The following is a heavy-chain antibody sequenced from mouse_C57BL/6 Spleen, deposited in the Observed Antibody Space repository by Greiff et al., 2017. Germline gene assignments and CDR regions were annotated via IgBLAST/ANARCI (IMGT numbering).Heavy chain of an antibody. Sequence: VQLQQSGAELMKPGASVKLSCKATGYTFTGYWIEWVKQRPGHGLEWIGEILPGSGSTNYNEKFKGKATFTADTSSNTAYMQLSRLTTEDSAIYYEARGVYYGSSPYYLDYWGQGTTLTVSS. CDR2: ILPGSGST. CDR1: GYTFTGYW. J-gene: IGHJ2*01. CDR3: ARGVYYGSSPYYLDY. V-gene: IGHV1-9*01. D-gene: IGHD1-1*01.